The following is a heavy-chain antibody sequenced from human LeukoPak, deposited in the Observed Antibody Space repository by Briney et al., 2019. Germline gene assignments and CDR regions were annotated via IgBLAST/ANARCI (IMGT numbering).Heavy chain of an antibody. CDR3: ARGNIVAAYAPIDY. CDR1: GFTYSSHW. J-gene: IGHJ4*02. CDR2: IWYDGSNK. V-gene: IGHV3-33*08. D-gene: IGHD5-12*01. Sequence: GGSLRLSCAASGFTYSSHWMHWVRQAPGKGLEWVAVIWYDGSNKYYADSVKGRFTISRDNSKNTLYLQMNSLRAEDTAVYYCARGNIVAAYAPIDYWGQGTLVTVSS.